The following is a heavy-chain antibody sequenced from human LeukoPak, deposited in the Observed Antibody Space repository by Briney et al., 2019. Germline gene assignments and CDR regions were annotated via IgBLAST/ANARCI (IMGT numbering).Heavy chain of an antibody. D-gene: IGHD2-2*01. CDR3: ARGYCSSTSCSADYGMDV. Sequence: SVKVSCKASAGTFSSYAISWVRQAPGQGLESMGGIIPIFGTANYAQKFQGRVTITADESTSTAYMELSSLRSEDTAVYYCARGYCSSTSCSADYGMDVWGKGTTVTVSS. CDR1: AGTFSSYA. V-gene: IGHV1-69*01. CDR2: IIPIFGTA. J-gene: IGHJ6*04.